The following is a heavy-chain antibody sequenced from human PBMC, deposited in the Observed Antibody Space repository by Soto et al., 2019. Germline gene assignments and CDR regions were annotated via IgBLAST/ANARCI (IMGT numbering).Heavy chain of an antibody. D-gene: IGHD5-12*01. V-gene: IGHV3-64*01. CDR1: GFTFRNYA. CDR3: ARRDGYNFDY. J-gene: IGHJ4*02. CDR2: INSHGDST. Sequence: EVQLVESGGGLVQPGGSLRLSCAASGFTFRNYAMHWVRQAPGKGLEYVSAINSHGDSTYYANSVQGRFTISRDNSKNTLYLQMGSLRTEDMAVYYCARRDGYNFDYWGQGTLVTVSS.